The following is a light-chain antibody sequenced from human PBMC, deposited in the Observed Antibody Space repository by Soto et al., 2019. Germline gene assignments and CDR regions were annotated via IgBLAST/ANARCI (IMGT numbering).Light chain of an antibody. CDR2: ASS. V-gene: IGKV1-27*01. CDR3: QKYYGAPWT. J-gene: IGKJ1*01. Sequence: DIQMTQSPSSLSASVGDRVTITCRASQGISTYLVWYQQKPGTVPKLRIFASSTLQSGVPSRLSGSGSVTAFTLTISSLKTEDVETYYYQKYYGAPWTFGQGPEVEIK. CDR1: QGISTY.